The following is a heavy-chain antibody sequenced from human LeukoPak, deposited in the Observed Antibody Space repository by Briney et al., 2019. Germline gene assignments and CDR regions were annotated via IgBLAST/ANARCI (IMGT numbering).Heavy chain of an antibody. J-gene: IGHJ4*02. CDR1: GGTFSSYA. V-gene: IGHV1-69*06. D-gene: IGHD3-9*01. CDR2: IIPIFGTA. Sequence: SVKVSCKASGGTFSSYAISWVRQAPGQGLEWMGGIIPIFGTANYAQKFQGRVTITADKSTSTAYMELSSLRSEDTAVYYCARDGRAYYDILTGYYHFDYWGQGTLVTVSS. CDR3: ARDGRAYYDILTGYYHFDY.